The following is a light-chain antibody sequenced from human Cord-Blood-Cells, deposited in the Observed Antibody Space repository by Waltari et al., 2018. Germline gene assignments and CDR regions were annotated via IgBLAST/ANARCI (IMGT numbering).Light chain of an antibody. Sequence: DVEMTQSPLSLPVTLGQTASISCRSSQSLVYSDGNNHWNGFQQKPAQTPRALIYNVSNRDSRGPARCSGSGSGANFTLKIIRVEAADVWVYYCMQGKHWSPTFGQGTKVEIK. J-gene: IGKJ1*01. CDR3: MQGKHWSPT. V-gene: IGKV2-30*01. CDR1: QSLVYSDGNNH. CDR2: NVS.